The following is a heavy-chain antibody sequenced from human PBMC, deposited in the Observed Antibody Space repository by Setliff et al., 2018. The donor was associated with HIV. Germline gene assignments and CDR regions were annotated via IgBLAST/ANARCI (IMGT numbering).Heavy chain of an antibody. V-gene: IGHV1-69-2*01. CDR1: GYTFTGYY. CDR2: IDPEDGET. J-gene: IGHJ4*02. D-gene: IGHD3-10*01. CDR3: ATDLFSGTYYNYFDY. Sequence: GASVKVSGKASGYTFTGYYMHWVQQAPGKGLKWMGRIDPEDGETKYAEKFQGRVTIIADTSTDTAYMELSSLTSEDTAVYYCATDLFSGTYYNYFDYWGQGTLVTVSS.